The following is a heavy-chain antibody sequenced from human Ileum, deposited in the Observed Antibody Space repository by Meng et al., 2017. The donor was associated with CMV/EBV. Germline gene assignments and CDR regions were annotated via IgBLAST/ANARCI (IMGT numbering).Heavy chain of an antibody. J-gene: IGHJ4*02. D-gene: IGHD3/OR15-3a*01. V-gene: IGHV1-18*01. CDR3: ARDTPDWVTSRWSLYYFDF. CDR2: INPYNGNT. CDR1: FTNYG. Sequence: FTNYGITWVRQAPGQGLEWMGWINPYNGNTNYAQKVQGRVTMTTDTSTSTAYMELRSLRSDDTAIYHCARDTPDWVTSRWSLYYFDFWGQGALVTVSS.